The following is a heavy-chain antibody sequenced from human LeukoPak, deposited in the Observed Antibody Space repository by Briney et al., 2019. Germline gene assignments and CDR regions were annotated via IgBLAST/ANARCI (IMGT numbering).Heavy chain of an antibody. CDR3: ARYDYGGNSDSPR. V-gene: IGHV4-30-4*08. CDR2: IYYSGST. J-gene: IGHJ4*02. CDR1: GVSISSDNW. D-gene: IGHD4-23*01. Sequence: SETLSLTCAVCGVSISSDNWWTWVRQPPGKGLEWIGYIYYSGSTYYNPSLKSRVTISVDTSKNQFSLKLSSVTAADTAVYYCARYDYGGNSDSPRWGQGTLVTVSS.